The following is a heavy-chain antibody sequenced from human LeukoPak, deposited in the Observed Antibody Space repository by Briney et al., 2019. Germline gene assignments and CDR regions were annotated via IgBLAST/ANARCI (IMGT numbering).Heavy chain of an antibody. J-gene: IGHJ6*02. Sequence: SETLSLTCAVYGGSFSGYYWSWIRQPPGKGLEWIGEINHSGSTNYNPSLKSRVTISVDTSKNQFSLKLSSVTAADTAVYYCARVGLSYYYYGMDVRGQGTTVTVSS. CDR2: INHSGST. CDR1: GGSFSGYY. D-gene: IGHD2-2*01. CDR3: ARVGLSYYYYGMDV. V-gene: IGHV4-34*01.